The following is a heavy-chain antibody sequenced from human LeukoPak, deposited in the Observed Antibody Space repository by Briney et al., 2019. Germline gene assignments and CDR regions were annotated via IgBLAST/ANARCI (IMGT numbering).Heavy chain of an antibody. CDR1: GGSFSGYY. Sequence: SETLSLTCAVYGGSFSGYYWSWIRQPPGKGLEWIGEINHSGSTNYNPSLKSRVTISVDTSKNQFSLKLGSVTAADTAVYYCARYPIGFDPWGQGTLVTVSS. D-gene: IGHD2-2*01. J-gene: IGHJ5*02. CDR3: ARYPIGFDP. CDR2: INHSGST. V-gene: IGHV4-34*01.